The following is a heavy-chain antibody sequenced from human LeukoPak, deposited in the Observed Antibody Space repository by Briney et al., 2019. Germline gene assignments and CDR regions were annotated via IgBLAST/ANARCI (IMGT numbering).Heavy chain of an antibody. CDR3: ARLLWFGESTNWFDP. Sequence: SETLSLTCTVSGGSISSYYWIWIRQPPGKGLEWIGYIYYSGSTNYTPSLKSRVTIAVDTSKNQFSLKLSSVTAADTAVYYCARLLWFGESTNWFDPWGQGTLVTVTS. V-gene: IGHV4-59*08. CDR1: GGSISSYY. CDR2: IYYSGST. J-gene: IGHJ5*02. D-gene: IGHD3-10*01.